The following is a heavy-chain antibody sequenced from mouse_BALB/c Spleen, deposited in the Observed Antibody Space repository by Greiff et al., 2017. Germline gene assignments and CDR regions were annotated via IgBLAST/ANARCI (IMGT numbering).Heavy chain of an antibody. Sequence: EVKLVESGGGLVKPGGSLKLSCAASGFTFSSYAMSWVRQTPEKRLEWVATISSGGSYTYYPDSVKGRFTISRDNAKNTLYLQMSSLRSEDTAMYYCARLGYYGSSYGFDYWGQGTTLTVSS. D-gene: IGHD1-1*01. J-gene: IGHJ2*01. CDR2: ISSGGSYT. CDR1: GFTFSSYA. CDR3: ARLGYYGSSYGFDY. V-gene: IGHV5-9-3*01.